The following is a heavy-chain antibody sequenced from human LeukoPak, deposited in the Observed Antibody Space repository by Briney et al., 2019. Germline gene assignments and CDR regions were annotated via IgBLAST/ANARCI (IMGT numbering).Heavy chain of an antibody. CDR2: IRSKAYGGTT. D-gene: IGHD1-26*01. Sequence: GESLKISCTASGFPFGDYAMSWFRQAPGKGLEWVGFIRSKAYGGTTEYAASVKGRFTISRDDSKGIAYLQMNSLKTEDTAVYYCTREQVGATENFDYWGQGTLVTVSS. CDR1: GFPFGDYA. J-gene: IGHJ4*02. CDR3: TREQVGATENFDY. V-gene: IGHV3-49*03.